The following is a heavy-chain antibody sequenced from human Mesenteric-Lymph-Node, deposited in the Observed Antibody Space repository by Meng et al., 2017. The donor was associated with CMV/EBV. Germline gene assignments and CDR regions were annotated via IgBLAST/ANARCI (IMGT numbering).Heavy chain of an antibody. Sequence: SETLSLTCTVSGGSISSYYWSWIRQPPGKGLEWIGYIYYSGSTDYNPSLKSRVTISVDTSKNQFSLKLSSVTAADTAVYYCARAITLLSRVRGRAVTNWFDPWGQGTLVTVSS. V-gene: IGHV4-59*01. J-gene: IGHJ5*02. CDR3: ARAITLLSRVRGRAVTNWFDP. D-gene: IGHD3-10*01. CDR2: IYYSGST. CDR1: GGSISSYY.